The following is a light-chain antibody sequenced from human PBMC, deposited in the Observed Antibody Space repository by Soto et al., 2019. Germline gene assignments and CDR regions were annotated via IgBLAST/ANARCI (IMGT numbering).Light chain of an antibody. Sequence: DIQMTQSPSTLSGSVGDRVTLTCRARQTISSWLAWYQQKPGKAPKLLIYKASTLKSGVQSRFSGSGAGTEFTLTISSLQTDDFATYYCQHYNSYSEAFGQGTTVELK. V-gene: IGKV1-5*03. CDR1: QTISSW. J-gene: IGKJ1*01. CDR3: QHYNSYSEA. CDR2: KAS.